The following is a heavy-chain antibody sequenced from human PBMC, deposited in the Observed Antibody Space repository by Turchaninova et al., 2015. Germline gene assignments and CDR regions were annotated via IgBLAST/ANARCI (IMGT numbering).Heavy chain of an antibody. CDR2: IYWDDNK. CDR3: ARGPYYYYYYMDV. J-gene: IGHJ6*03. V-gene: IGHV2-5*02. CDR1: GFTRSRRAVG. Sequence: QITLKESGPTLVKPTQTPTLTSTSSGFTRSRRAVGVGWIRQPPGKALEWLALIYWDDNKHYSPSQKTRLAITKDTSKNQVFLTMTNMDPVDTATYYCARGPYYYYYYMDVWGKGTTVTVSS. D-gene: IGHD3/OR15-3a*01.